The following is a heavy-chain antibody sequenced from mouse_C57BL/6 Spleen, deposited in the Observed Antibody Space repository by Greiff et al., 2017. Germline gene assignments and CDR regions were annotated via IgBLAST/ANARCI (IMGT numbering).Heavy chain of an antibody. CDR2: ISDGGSYT. D-gene: IGHD2-4*01. CDR1: GFTFSSYA. V-gene: IGHV5-4*01. CDR3: AREGLYDYGYYFDY. J-gene: IGHJ2*01. Sequence: DVMLVESGGGLVKPGGSLKLSCAASGFTFSSYAMSWVRQTPEKRLEWVATISDGGSYTYYPDNVKGRFTISRDNAKNNLYLQMSHLKSEDTAMYYCAREGLYDYGYYFDYWGQGTTLTVSS.